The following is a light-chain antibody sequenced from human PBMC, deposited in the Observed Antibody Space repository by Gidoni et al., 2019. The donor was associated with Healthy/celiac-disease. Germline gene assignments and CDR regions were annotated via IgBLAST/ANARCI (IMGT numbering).Light chain of an antibody. CDR2: KDS. CDR1: ALPKKY. Sequence: SYELTQPPSVSVSLGQMARITCSGEALPKKYAYWYQQKPGQFPVLVIYKDSERPSGIPERFSGSSTGTIVTLTISGGQAEDEADYYCRSADSSGTYYVFGTGTKVTVL. CDR3: RSADSSGTYYV. J-gene: IGLJ1*01. V-gene: IGLV3-16*01.